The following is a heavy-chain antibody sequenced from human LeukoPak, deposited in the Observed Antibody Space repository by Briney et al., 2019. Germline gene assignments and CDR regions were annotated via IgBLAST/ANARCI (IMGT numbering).Heavy chain of an antibody. V-gene: IGHV3-21*01. CDR2: ISSSSSYI. J-gene: IGHJ4*02. CDR1: GFTFSSYW. Sequence: GGSLRLSCAASGFTFSSYWMSWVRQAPGKGLEWVSSISSSSSYIYYADSVKGRFTISRDNAKNSLYLQMNSLRAEDTAVYYCAREQKDYDFWSGYYNGYFDYWGQGTLVTVSS. D-gene: IGHD3-3*01. CDR3: AREQKDYDFWSGYYNGYFDY.